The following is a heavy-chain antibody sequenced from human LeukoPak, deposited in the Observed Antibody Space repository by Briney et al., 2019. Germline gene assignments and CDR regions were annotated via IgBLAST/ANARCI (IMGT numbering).Heavy chain of an antibody. V-gene: IGHV3-74*01. CDR2: INSYGRST. CDR3: ARQGPNDAFDI. J-gene: IGHJ3*02. Sequence: GGSLSLSCAPSGFTFSSYLLHWVRRAPGKGLVGVSRINSYGRSTGYADSVKGRFSISRDNAKNTLYMQINSLTAEDTAVYYCARQGPNDAFDIWGQGTMVTVSS. CDR1: GFTFSSYL.